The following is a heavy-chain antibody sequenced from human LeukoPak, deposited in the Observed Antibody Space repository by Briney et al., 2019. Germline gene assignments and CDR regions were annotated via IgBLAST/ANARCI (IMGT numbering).Heavy chain of an antibody. J-gene: IGHJ4*02. CDR2: IKQDGSEK. CDR1: GFTFSNYW. Sequence: GGSLRLSCVASGFTFSNYWMNWLRQAPGKGLEWVANIKQDGSEKYYVDSVKGRFTISRDNAKNSLYLQMNSPRAEDTAVYYCARDAAYCGGDCCYFDYWGQGTLVTVPS. D-gene: IGHD2-21*01. CDR3: ARDAAYCGGDCCYFDY. V-gene: IGHV3-7*01.